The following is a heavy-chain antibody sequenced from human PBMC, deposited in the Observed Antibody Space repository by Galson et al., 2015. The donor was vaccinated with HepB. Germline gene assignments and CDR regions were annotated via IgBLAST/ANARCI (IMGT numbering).Heavy chain of an antibody. J-gene: IGHJ5*02. CDR3: AIAGDCSGGSCHEGS. V-gene: IGHV1-69*10. Sequence: SVKVSCKASGYTFSTYSITWVRQAPGQGLEWLGGITPIFGIGTYAQRFQGRLTITADNSRTTVYMDLSSLTSEDTAIYYCAIAGDCSGGSCHEGSWGQGTLITVSS. CDR2: ITPIFGIG. CDR1: GYTFSTYS. D-gene: IGHD2-15*01.